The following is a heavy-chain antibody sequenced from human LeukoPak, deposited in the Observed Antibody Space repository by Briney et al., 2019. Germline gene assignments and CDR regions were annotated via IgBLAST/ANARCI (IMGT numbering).Heavy chain of an antibody. D-gene: IGHD2-2*01. CDR2: IYPGGSDT. V-gene: IGHV5-51*01. J-gene: IGHJ4*02. CDR1: GYSFTSYW. CDR3: ARQLGYCSSTSCYGGVVDY. Sequence: GESLKISCKGSGYSFTSYWIGWVRQMPGKGLEWMGIIYPGGSDTRYSPSFQGQVTISADKSISTAYLQWSSLKASDTAMYYCARQLGYCSSTSCYGGVVDYWGQGTLVTVSS.